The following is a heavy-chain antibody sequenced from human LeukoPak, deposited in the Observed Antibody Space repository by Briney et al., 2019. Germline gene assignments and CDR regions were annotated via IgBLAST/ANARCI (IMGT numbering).Heavy chain of an antibody. D-gene: IGHD3-9*01. J-gene: IGHJ4*02. Sequence: GGSLRLSCAASGFTFSNYGMHWVRQAPGKGLGWVALIWYDGNNKYYADSVKGRFTISRDNSKNTLFLQMNSLRAEDTSVYYCARDLRYFDYWGQGTLVTVSS. CDR3: ARDLRYFDY. CDR1: GFTFSNYG. V-gene: IGHV3-33*01. CDR2: IWYDGNNK.